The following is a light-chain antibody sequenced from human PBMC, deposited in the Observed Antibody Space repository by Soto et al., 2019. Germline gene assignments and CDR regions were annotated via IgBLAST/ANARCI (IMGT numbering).Light chain of an antibody. CDR3: QQDYNAPRT. Sequence: DMVLTQSPGSLAASLGERATINCKSSHNVLYSSDSKTYLTWYQQRAGQPPKLLISWASTRESGVPDRFSGSGSGTDFMLTITSLQAEDVAVYYCQQDYNAPRTFGQGTKVDIK. CDR2: WAS. J-gene: IGKJ1*01. V-gene: IGKV4-1*01. CDR1: HNVLYSSDSKTY.